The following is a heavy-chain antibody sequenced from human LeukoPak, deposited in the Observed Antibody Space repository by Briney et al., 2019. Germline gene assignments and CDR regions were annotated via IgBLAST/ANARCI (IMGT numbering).Heavy chain of an antibody. CDR2: IYYSGST. Sequence: KASETLSLTCSVSGGSISSYYWSWIRQPPGKGLEWIGYIYYSGSTNYNPSLKSRVTMSVDTSKNQFSLKLSSVTAADTAVYYCARVWRFGELTWFDPWGQGTLVTVSS. CDR3: ARVWRFGELTWFDP. V-gene: IGHV4-59*12. J-gene: IGHJ5*02. CDR1: GGSISSYY. D-gene: IGHD3-10*01.